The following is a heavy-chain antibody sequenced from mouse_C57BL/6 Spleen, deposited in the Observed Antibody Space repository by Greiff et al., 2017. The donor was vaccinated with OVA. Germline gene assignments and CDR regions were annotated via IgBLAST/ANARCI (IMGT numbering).Heavy chain of an antibody. V-gene: IGHV1-82*01. CDR3: ARDYGSSPAWFAY. D-gene: IGHD1-1*01. J-gene: IGHJ3*01. CDR2: IYPGDGDT. CDR1: GYAFSSSW. Sequence: QVQLQQSGPELVKPGASVKISCKASGYAFSSSWMNWVKQRPGKGLEWIGRIYPGDGDTNYNGKFKGKATLTADQSSSTAYMQLSSLTSEDSAVYFCARDYGSSPAWFAYWGQGTLVTVSA.